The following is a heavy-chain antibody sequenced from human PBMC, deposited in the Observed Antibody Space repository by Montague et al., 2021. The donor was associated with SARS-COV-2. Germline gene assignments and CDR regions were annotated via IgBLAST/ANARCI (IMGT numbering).Heavy chain of an antibody. J-gene: IGHJ4*02. CDR3: ARWDPQTLTLIGLRGKSASDY. CDR1: GGSSSGYY. Sequence: SETLSLTCAVYGGSSSGYYWTWIRQSPGKGLEWIAEINHSGTTNYNFNPSLRSRVTISVDTSKSQFSLKLSSVTAADTGVYYCARWDPQTLTLIGLRGKSASDYWGQGTLSPSPQ. D-gene: IGHD4-23*01. V-gene: IGHV4-34*01. CDR2: INHSGTT.